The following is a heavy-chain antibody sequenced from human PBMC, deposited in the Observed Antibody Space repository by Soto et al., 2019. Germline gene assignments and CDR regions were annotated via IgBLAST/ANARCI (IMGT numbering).Heavy chain of an antibody. CDR2: INSDGSST. V-gene: IGHV3-74*01. CDR3: ARDFGYSGEYYYYGMDV. D-gene: IGHD5-12*01. CDR1: GFTFSSYW. J-gene: IGHJ6*02. Sequence: GGSLGLSCAASGFTFSSYWMHWVRQAPGKGLVWVSRINSDGSSTSYADSVKGRFTISRDNAKNTLYLQMNSLRAEDTAVYYCARDFGYSGEYYYYGMDVWGQGTTVTVSS.